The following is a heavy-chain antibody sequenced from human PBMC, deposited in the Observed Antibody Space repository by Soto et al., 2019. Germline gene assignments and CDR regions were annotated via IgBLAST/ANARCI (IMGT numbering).Heavy chain of an antibody. CDR2: INHSGST. Sequence: SWVRQMPGKGLEWIGEINHSGSTNYNPSLKSRVTISVDTSKNQFSLKLSAVTAADTAVYYCARGSYDSSGYYYYYYYYGMDVWGQGTTVTVSS. CDR3: ARGSYDSSGYYYYYYYYGMDV. D-gene: IGHD3-22*01. J-gene: IGHJ6*02. V-gene: IGHV4-34*01.